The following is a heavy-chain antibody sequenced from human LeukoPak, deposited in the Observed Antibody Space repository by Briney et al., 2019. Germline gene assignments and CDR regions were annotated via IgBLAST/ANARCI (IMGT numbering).Heavy chain of an antibody. D-gene: IGHD4/OR15-4a*01. CDR2: IYYNGST. V-gene: IGHV4-31*03. CDR3: ARRDYALSDAFDI. Sequence: SETLSLTCTVSGGSISSGGYYWSWIRQHPGKGLEWIGYIYYNGSTYYNPSLKSRVTISVDTSKNQFSLKLSSVTAADTAVYYCARRDYALSDAFDIWGQGTMVTVSS. J-gene: IGHJ3*02. CDR1: GGSISSGGYY.